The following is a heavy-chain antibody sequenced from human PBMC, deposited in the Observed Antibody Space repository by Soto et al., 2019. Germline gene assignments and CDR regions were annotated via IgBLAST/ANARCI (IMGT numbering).Heavy chain of an antibody. Sequence: SETLSLTCTVSGGSISSYYWSWIRQPPGKGLEWIGYIYYSGGTNYNPSLKSRVTISVDTSKNQFSLKLSSVTAAATAVYYCGRGLGYYYGSGSYYNGGYYFDYWGQGTLVTVSS. J-gene: IGHJ4*01. CDR1: GGSISSYY. V-gene: IGHV4-59*01. CDR2: IYYSGGT. CDR3: GRGLGYYYGSGSYYNGGYYFDY. D-gene: IGHD3-10*01.